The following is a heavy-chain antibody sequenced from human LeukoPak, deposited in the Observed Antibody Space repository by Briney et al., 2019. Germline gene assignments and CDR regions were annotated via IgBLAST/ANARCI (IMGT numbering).Heavy chain of an antibody. D-gene: IGHD1-1*01. CDR3: AKDWIPYNRVFDCFDF. CDR1: GFTFSIHA. V-gene: IGHV3-23*01. Sequence: PGGSLRLSCAGSGFTFSIHAMSWVRQAPGKGLEWVSTIGGGDTYYADSVKGRFTISRDDSQSTVHLQMNSLRAEDTAVYYCAKDWIPYNRVFDCFDFWGQGPLVTVSS. J-gene: IGHJ4*02. CDR2: IGGGDT.